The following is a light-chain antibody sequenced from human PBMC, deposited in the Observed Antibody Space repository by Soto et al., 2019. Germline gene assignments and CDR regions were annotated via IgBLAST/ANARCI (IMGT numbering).Light chain of an antibody. Sequence: EIVLTQSPGTLSLSPGERATLSCRASQSVSSSYLAWYQQKPGQAPRPLIYGASSRAIGIPDRFSGSGSGTDFTLTNSRLEPEDFAVYYCQQYGSSPWTFGQGTKVDIK. CDR2: GAS. CDR1: QSVSSSY. V-gene: IGKV3-20*01. J-gene: IGKJ1*01. CDR3: QQYGSSPWT.